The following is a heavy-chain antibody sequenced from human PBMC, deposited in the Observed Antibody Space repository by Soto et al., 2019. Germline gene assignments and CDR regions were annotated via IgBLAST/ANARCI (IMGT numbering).Heavy chain of an antibody. CDR3: ARYQWNPGAFDP. Sequence: QVQLQQWGAGLLKPSETLSLTCAVYGGSLSDYYWNWLRQPPGKGLEWIGEINHRGTTSYNPSLKSRIDISVDTAMTQFSLELRSVTVADTTIYYCARYQWNPGAFDPWGPGTQVTVSS. CDR1: GGSLSDYY. D-gene: IGHD1-20*01. V-gene: IGHV4-34*01. CDR2: INHRGTT. J-gene: IGHJ5*02.